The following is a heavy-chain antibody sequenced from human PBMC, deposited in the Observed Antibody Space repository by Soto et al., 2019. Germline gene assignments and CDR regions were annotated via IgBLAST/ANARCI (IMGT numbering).Heavy chain of an antibody. D-gene: IGHD3-9*01. CDR2: ISYSGST. CDR1: GGSISGYY. J-gene: IGHJ3*01. CDR3: ASLNFDILTGYYAFDL. V-gene: IGHV4-59*08. Sequence: SETLSLTWTVSGGSISGYYWSWIRTTTEKGLEYIGYISYSGSTNYNPSLKSRVTTSLDTSKNQFSLKLSSVTAADTAIYYCASLNFDILTGYYAFDLWGQGTMVTVSS.